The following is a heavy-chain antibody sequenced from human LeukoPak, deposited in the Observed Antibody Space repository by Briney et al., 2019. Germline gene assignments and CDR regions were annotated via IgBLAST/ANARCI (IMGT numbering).Heavy chain of an antibody. CDR2: ISSNGGST. CDR1: GFTFSSYA. CDR3: VRGAVGTGVWFDP. J-gene: IGHJ5*02. V-gene: IGHV3-64D*06. D-gene: IGHD1-26*01. Sequence: GGSLRLSCSASGFTFSSYAMHWVRQAPGKGLEYVSAISSNGGSTYYADSVKGRFTISRDNSKNTLHLQMNSLRADDTAVYYCVRGAVGTGVWFDPWGQGTLVTVSS.